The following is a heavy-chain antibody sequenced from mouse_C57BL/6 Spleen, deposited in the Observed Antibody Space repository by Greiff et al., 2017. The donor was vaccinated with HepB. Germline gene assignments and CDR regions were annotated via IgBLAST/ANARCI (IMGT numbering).Heavy chain of an antibody. V-gene: IGHV3-6*01. Sequence: EVQVVESGPGLVKPSQSLSLTCSVTGYSITSGYYWNWIRQFPGNKLEWMGYISYDGSNNYNPSLKNRISITRDTSKNQFFLKLNSVTTEDTATYYCARGEVTTRTWFAYWGQGTLVTVSA. D-gene: IGHD2-2*01. J-gene: IGHJ3*01. CDR2: ISYDGSN. CDR3: ARGEVTTRTWFAY. CDR1: GYSITSGYY.